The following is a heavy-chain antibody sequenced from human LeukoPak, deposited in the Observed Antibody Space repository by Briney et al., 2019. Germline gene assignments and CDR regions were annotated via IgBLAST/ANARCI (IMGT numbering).Heavy chain of an antibody. V-gene: IGHV1-2*02. CDR3: ARTSPYSSGWYGQDDAFDI. J-gene: IGHJ3*02. CDR2: INPNSGGT. CDR1: GYTFTGYY. Sequence: ASVKVSCKASGYTFTGYYMHWVRQAPGQGPEWMGWINPNSGGTNYAQKFQGRVTMTRDTSISTAYMELSGLRSDDTAVYYCARTSPYSSGWYGQDDAFDIWGQGTMVTVSS. D-gene: IGHD6-19*01.